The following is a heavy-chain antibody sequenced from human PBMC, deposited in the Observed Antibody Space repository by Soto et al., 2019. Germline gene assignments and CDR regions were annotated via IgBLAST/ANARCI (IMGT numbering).Heavy chain of an antibody. D-gene: IGHD5-12*01. CDR2: ISYDGSNK. J-gene: IGHJ4*01. CDR3: VRGNTGYGNFDF. CDR1: GFTFSSYG. V-gene: IGHV3-30*03. Sequence: GGSLRLSCAASGFTFSSYGMHWVRQAPGKGLEWVAVISYDGSNKYYADSVKGLFTISRDNSKNTLYLQMNSLRGEDTAVYYCVRGNTGYGNFDFSSHGTLVTVSS.